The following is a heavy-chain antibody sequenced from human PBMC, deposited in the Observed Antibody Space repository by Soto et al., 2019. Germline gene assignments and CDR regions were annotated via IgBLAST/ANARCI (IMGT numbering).Heavy chain of an antibody. Sequence: GGSLRLSCAASGFTFSNYDMHWARQAPGKGLEWVALISYDESDKYYADSVKGRFTISRDNSKNTLYLQMNSLRAEDTAVYYCAKDRAAVGALPRGYFDFWGQGTLVTVSS. D-gene: IGHD6-13*01. CDR3: AKDRAAVGALPRGYFDF. CDR2: ISYDESDK. CDR1: GFTFSNYD. V-gene: IGHV3-30*18. J-gene: IGHJ4*02.